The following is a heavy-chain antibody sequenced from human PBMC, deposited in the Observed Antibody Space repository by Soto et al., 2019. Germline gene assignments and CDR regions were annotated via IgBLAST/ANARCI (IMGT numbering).Heavy chain of an antibody. Sequence: PSETLSLTCTVSGGSISSGDYYWTWIRQPPGKGLGWIGYIDYSGSTYYSPSLKSRITMSVDTSKNQFSLKLRSVTAADTAVYYCARSGFYSSWYFDFWGLGTMVTVSS. D-gene: IGHD6-13*01. V-gene: IGHV4-30-4*01. CDR1: GGSISSGDYY. CDR2: IDYSGST. J-gene: IGHJ4*02. CDR3: ARSGFYSSWYFDF.